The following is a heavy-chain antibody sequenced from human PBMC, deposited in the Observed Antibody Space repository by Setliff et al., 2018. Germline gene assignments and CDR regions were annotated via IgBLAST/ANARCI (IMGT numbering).Heavy chain of an antibody. CDR1: SGSFSGYY. Sequence: SETLSLTCAVYSGSFSGYYWSWIRQPPGKGLEWIGEIYHDGNDKYTPSVHYSPSLKSRVSMSMDASKNQFSLTLTSVTAADSAIYYCASDRAAAEAFEIWGQGTLVTVSS. V-gene: IGHV4-34*01. CDR3: ASDRAAAEAFEI. CDR2: IYHDGND. J-gene: IGHJ4*02. D-gene: IGHD6-13*01.